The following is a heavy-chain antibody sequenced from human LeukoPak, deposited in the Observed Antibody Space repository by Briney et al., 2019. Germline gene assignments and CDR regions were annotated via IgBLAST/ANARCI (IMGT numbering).Heavy chain of an antibody. Sequence: NRGESLKISCKGSGYSFTSYWISWVRQMPGKGLEWMGRIDPSDSFTNYSPSFQGHVTISADKSISTAYLQWSSLKASDTAMYYCAASTSSGSDYWGQGTLVTVSS. CDR2: IDPSDSFT. CDR1: GYSFTSYW. D-gene: IGHD3-10*01. V-gene: IGHV5-10-1*01. CDR3: AASTSSGSDY. J-gene: IGHJ4*02.